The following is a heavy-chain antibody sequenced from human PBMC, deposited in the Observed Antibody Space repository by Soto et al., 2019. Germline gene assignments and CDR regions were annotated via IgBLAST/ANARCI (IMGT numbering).Heavy chain of an antibody. V-gene: IGHV3-23*01. CDR3: FKAEDGIRYVRSVSAFLLNRSSDL. D-gene: IGHD3-10*02. Sequence: KGLEWVAAISGSGGSTYYADSVKGRFTISRDNSKNTLYLQMNSLRAEDTAVYFFFKAEDGIRYVRSVSAFLLNRSSDL. J-gene: IGHJ2*01. CDR2: ISGSGGST.